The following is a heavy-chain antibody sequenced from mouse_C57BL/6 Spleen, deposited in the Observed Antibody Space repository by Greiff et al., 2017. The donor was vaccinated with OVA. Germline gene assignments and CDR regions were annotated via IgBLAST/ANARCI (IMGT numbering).Heavy chain of an antibody. J-gene: IGHJ1*03. CDR1: GFTFSDYY. CDR2: ISNGGGST. D-gene: IGHD1-1*01. V-gene: IGHV5-12*01. Sequence: EVHLVESGGGLVQPGGSLKLSCAASGFTFSDYYMYWVRQTPEKRLEWVAYISNGGGSTYYPDTVKGRFTISRDNAKNTLYLQMSRLKSEDTAMYYCARRYYYGSPSYWYFDVWGTGTTVTVSS. CDR3: ARRYYYGSPSYWYFDV.